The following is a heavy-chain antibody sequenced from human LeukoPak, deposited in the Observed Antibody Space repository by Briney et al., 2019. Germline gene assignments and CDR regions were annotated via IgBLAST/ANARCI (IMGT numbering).Heavy chain of an antibody. Sequence: PGGSLRLSCAASGFTFSSYAMSWVRRAPGKGLEWVSVISGSGGSTYYADSVKGRFTISRDNSKNTLYLQMNSLRAEDTAVYYCAKGSQWLASQPYHFDYWGQGTLVTVSS. CDR2: ISGSGGST. CDR3: AKGSQWLASQPYHFDY. D-gene: IGHD6-19*01. V-gene: IGHV3-23*01. J-gene: IGHJ4*02. CDR1: GFTFSSYA.